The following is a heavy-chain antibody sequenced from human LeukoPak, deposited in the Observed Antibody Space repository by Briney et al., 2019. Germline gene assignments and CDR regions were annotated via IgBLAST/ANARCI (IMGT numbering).Heavy chain of an antibody. CDR3: ARDIVGATYYFDY. D-gene: IGHD1-26*01. CDR2: INPSGGST. Sequence: ASVKVSCKASGYTFTSYYMHWVRQAPGQGLEWMGIINPSGGSTSYAQKFQGRVTMTRDMSTSTVYMELSSLRSEDTAEYYCARDIVGATYYFDYWGQGTLVTVSS. J-gene: IGHJ4*02. V-gene: IGHV1-46*01. CDR1: GYTFTSYY.